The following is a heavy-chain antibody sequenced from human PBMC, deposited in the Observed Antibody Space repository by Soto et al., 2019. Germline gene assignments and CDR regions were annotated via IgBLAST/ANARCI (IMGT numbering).Heavy chain of an antibody. J-gene: IGHJ4*02. CDR3: SAGAYITNVSLRFDY. CDR1: GFTFSSYA. Sequence: SGGSLRLSCAASGFTFSSYAMSWVRQAPGKGLEWVSAISGSGGSTYYADSVKGRFTISRDNSKNTMYLQMNSLMTEDTAVYYCSAGAYITNVSLRFDYWGQGTLVTVSS. CDR2: ISGSGGST. V-gene: IGHV3-23*01. D-gene: IGHD3-3*01.